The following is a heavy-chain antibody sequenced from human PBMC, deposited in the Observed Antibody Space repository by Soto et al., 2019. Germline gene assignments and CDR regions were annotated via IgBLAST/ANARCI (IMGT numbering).Heavy chain of an antibody. CDR1: GDSITSVGYS. CDR3: AATVFGEYSHYALDV. D-gene: IGHD3-3*01. Sequence: SEPLSLTCAVSGDSITSVGYSWSWIRQPPGKALEWLGYIYHTGTTYYTAALKSRVTTSLDRSKNRISLSLNSVTAADTAVYYCAATVFGEYSHYALDVWGQGTTVT. CDR2: IYHTGTT. J-gene: IGHJ6*02. V-gene: IGHV4-30-2*01.